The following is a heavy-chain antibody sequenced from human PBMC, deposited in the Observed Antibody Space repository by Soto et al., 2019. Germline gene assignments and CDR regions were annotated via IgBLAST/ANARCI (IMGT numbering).Heavy chain of an antibody. V-gene: IGHV3-30*18. CDR3: AKDDSNRWYNYYAMDV. D-gene: IGHD3-22*01. J-gene: IGHJ6*02. CDR1: GFTFYKYG. Sequence: QVQPVESGGGVVQPGRSLRLSCAASGFTFYKYGMHWVRQAPGKRLEWVALISHDGSNKYYVDSVKGRFTIARDNSKNTVFLQMNSLRPEDTALYFCAKDDSNRWYNYYAMDVWGQGTTVTVSS. CDR2: ISHDGSNK.